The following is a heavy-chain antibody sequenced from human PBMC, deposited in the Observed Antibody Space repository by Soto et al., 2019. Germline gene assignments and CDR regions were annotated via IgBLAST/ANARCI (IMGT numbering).Heavy chain of an antibody. V-gene: IGHV4-39*01. D-gene: IGHD5-12*01. J-gene: IGHJ4*02. Sequence: QLQLQESGPGLVKPSETLSLTCTVSGGSISSSSYYWGWIRQPPGKGLEWIGSIYYSGSTYYNPSLKSRVTISVDTSKNQFSLKLSSVTAADTAVYYCARLSTWGWLQFLFDYWGQGTLVTVSS. CDR3: ARLSTWGWLQFLFDY. CDR1: GGSISSSSYY. CDR2: IYYSGST.